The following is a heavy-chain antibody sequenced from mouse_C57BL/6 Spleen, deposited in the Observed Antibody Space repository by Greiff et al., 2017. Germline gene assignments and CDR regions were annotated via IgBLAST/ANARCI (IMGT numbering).Heavy chain of an antibody. CDR1: GFSLTSYG. CDR2: IWRGGST. J-gene: IGHJ4*01. CDR3: CSQVTGIPDYAMDY. Sequence: QVQLQQSGPGLVQPSQSLSITCTASGFSLTSYGVHWVRQSPGQGLEWLGVIWRGGSTDYNAATIKGRSISKEDNKSKVFYIMISLQADDTAIYYCCSQVTGIPDYAMDYWGQGTSVTVSS. V-gene: IGHV2-2*01. D-gene: IGHD4-1*01.